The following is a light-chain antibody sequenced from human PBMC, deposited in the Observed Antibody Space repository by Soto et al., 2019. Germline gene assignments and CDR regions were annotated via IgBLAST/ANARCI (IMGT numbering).Light chain of an antibody. CDR1: SSDVGGYDY. CDR3: SSYSISNDYL. Sequence: QSVLTHPASVFWSPGHSITIACTGTSSDVGGYDYVSWYQLHPGKAPKLMVFEVSNRPSGVSYRFSGSKSGNTASLTISGLQAEAEADYFCSSYSISNDYLFGTGTKVTVL. V-gene: IGLV2-14*01. CDR2: EVS. J-gene: IGLJ1*01.